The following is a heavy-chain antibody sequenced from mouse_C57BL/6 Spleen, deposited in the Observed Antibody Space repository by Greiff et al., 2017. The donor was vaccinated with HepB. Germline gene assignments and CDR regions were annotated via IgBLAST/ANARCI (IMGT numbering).Heavy chain of an antibody. CDR3: ARERNTFDY. J-gene: IGHJ2*01. Sequence: EVKVEESGPGLVKPSQSLSLTCSVTGYSITSGYYWNWIRQFPGNKLEWMGYISYDGSNNYNPSLKNRISITRDTSKNQFFLKLNSVTTEDTATYYCARERNTFDYWGQGTTLTVSS. V-gene: IGHV3-6*01. CDR2: ISYDGSN. CDR1: GYSITSGYY.